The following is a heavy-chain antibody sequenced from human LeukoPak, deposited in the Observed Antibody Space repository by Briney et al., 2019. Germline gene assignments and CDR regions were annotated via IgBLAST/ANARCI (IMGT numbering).Heavy chain of an antibody. Sequence: GGSLRLSCAASGFTFSSYGMHWVRQAPGKGLEWVAVISYDGSNKYYADSVKGRFTISRDNSKNTLYLQMNSLRAEDTAVYYCAIRGYCSSTSCYGYYYMDVWGKGTTVTVSS. V-gene: IGHV3-30*19. CDR1: GFTFSSYG. D-gene: IGHD2-2*01. J-gene: IGHJ6*03. CDR3: AIRGYCSSTSCYGYYYMDV. CDR2: ISYDGSNK.